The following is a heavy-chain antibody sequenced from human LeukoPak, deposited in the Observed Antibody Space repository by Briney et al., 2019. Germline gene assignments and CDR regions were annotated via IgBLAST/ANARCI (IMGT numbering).Heavy chain of an antibody. V-gene: IGHV3-23*01. Sequence: PGGSLRLSCAASGFTFSSYAMSWVRQAPGKGLEWVSAISGSGGSTYYADSVKGRFTISRDNSKNTLYLQMNSLRAEDTAVYYCAKAYYYDSSGYPTAGDYWGQGTQVTVSS. J-gene: IGHJ4*02. CDR3: AKAYYYDSSGYPTAGDY. D-gene: IGHD3-22*01. CDR2: ISGSGGST. CDR1: GFTFSSYA.